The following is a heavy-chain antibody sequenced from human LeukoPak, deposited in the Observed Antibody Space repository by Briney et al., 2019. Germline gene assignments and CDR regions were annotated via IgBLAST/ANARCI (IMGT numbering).Heavy chain of an antibody. CDR3: VREGGCSRSGWYYGCDS. D-gene: IGHD2-2*01. J-gene: IGHJ4*02. Sequence: SETLSLTXAVYGGSFSGYYWSWFRQPAGQGLEWIGRTHTSGDSDYNPSLESRVTISADTSKNQFSLKLRSVTAADTAVYYCVREGGCSRSGWYYGCDSWGQGILVTVSS. CDR1: GGSFSGYY. V-gene: IGHV4-4*07. CDR2: THTSGDS.